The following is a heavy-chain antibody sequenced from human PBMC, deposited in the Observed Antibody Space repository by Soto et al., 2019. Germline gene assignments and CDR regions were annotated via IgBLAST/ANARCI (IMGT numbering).Heavy chain of an antibody. J-gene: IGHJ5*02. V-gene: IGHV3-74*01. D-gene: IGHD2-21*02. Sequence: EVQLVESGGGLVQPGGSLRLSCAASGFTFSSYWMHWVRQAPGKGLVWVSRINSDGSSTSYADSVKGRFTISRDNAKNTLYRQMNSLRAEDTAVYYCARGAVTDNWFDPWGQGTLVTVSS. CDR2: INSDGSST. CDR1: GFTFSSYW. CDR3: ARGAVTDNWFDP.